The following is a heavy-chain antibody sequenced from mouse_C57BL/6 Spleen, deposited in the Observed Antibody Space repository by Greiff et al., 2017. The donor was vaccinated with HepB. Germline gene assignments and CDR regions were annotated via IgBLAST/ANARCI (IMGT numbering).Heavy chain of an antibody. CDR1: GYAFTNYL. J-gene: IGHJ2*01. V-gene: IGHV1-54*01. CDR3: ARSSSLGLRNY. Sequence: QVQLKQSGAELVRPGTSVKVSCKASGYAFTNYLIEWVKQRPGQGLEWIGVINPGSGGTNYNEKFKGKATLTADKSSSTAYMQLSSLTSEDSAVYFCARSSSLGLRNYWGQGTTLTVSS. D-gene: IGHD1-1*01. CDR2: INPGSGGT.